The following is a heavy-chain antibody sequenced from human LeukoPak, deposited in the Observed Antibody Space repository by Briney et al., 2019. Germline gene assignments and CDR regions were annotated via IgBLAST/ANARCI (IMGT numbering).Heavy chain of an antibody. D-gene: IGHD6-19*01. CDR2: IYYSGST. CDR3: AREAVGWFDP. V-gene: IGHV4-59*01. Sequence: SETLSLTCTVSGGSISSYYWSWIRQPPGKGLEWIGYIYYSGSTNYNPSLKSRVTISVDTSKNQFSLKLSSVTAVDTAVYYCAREAVGWFDPWGQGTLVTVSS. J-gene: IGHJ5*02. CDR1: GGSISSYY.